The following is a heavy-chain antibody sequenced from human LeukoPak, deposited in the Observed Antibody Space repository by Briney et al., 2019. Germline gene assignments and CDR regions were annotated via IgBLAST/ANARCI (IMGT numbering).Heavy chain of an antibody. CDR2: ISGSGDST. CDR1: GFTFSNYG. D-gene: IGHD3-10*01. Sequence: PGGSLRLSCAASGFTFSNYGMTWVRQAPGKGLEWVSAISGSGDSTYYADSVKGRFTISRDNSKNSLFLQMNSLRAEDTAVYYCAKGYYASGSYGWFDYWGQGTLVTVSS. J-gene: IGHJ4*02. CDR3: AKGYYASGSYGWFDY. V-gene: IGHV3-23*01.